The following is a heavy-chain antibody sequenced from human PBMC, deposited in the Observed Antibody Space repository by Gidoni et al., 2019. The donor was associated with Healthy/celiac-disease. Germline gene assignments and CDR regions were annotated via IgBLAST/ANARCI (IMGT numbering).Heavy chain of an antibody. CDR2: INPNSGGT. D-gene: IGHD1-1*01. CDR3: ARDGGMERGYYYGMDV. J-gene: IGHJ6*02. CDR1: GYTFTGYY. Sequence: QVQLVQSGAEVKKPGASVKVSCKASGYTFTGYYMHWVRQAPGQGLEWMGWINPNSGGTNYAQKFQGWVTMTRDTSISTAYMELSRLRSDDTAVYYCARDGGMERGYYYGMDVWGQGTTVTVSS. V-gene: IGHV1-2*04.